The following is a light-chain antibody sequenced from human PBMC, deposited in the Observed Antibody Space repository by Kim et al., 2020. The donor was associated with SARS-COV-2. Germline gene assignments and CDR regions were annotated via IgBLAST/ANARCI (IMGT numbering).Light chain of an antibody. J-gene: IGKJ2*01. CDR2: GAS. CDR3: QQYNNWPPNS. V-gene: IGKV3-15*01. Sequence: VSPGERATLSCRASQSVSSNLAWYQQKPGQPPRLLIFGASTRATGVPARFSGSGSGTEFTLTISSLQSEDFALYYCQQYNNWPPNSFGQGTKLEI. CDR1: QSVSSN.